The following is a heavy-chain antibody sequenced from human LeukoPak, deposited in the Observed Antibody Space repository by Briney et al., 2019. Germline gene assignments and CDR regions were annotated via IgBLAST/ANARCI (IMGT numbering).Heavy chain of an antibody. CDR1: GYTFTSYW. CDR3: ARQRGYSDY. J-gene: IGHJ4*02. V-gene: IGHV5-51*01. Sequence: GESLKISCEGSGYTFTSYWIGWVRQMPGKGLEWMGIIYPGDSDTRYSPSFQGQVTISADKSLSTAYLQWSSMKTSDTAMYYCARQRGYSDYWGQGTLVTVSS. CDR2: IYPGDSDT.